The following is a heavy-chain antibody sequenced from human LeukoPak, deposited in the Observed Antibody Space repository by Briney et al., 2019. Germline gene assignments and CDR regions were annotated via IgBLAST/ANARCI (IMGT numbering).Heavy chain of an antibody. CDR1: GFTFSSYA. J-gene: IGHJ4*02. Sequence: PGGSLRLSCAASGFTFSSYAMSWVRQAPGKGLEWVSAISGSGGGTYYADSVKGRFTISRDNSKNTVYLQMNSLRAEDTAVYNCAKDYYYDSSGYSPFPTFDYWGPGTLVTVS. D-gene: IGHD3-22*01. CDR2: ISGSGGGT. CDR3: AKDYYYDSSGYSPFPTFDY. V-gene: IGHV3-23*01.